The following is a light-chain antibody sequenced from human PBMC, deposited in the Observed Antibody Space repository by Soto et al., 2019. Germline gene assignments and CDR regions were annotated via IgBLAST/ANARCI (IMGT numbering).Light chain of an antibody. CDR2: DAS. CDR1: QSVSSY. V-gene: IGKV3-11*01. J-gene: IGKJ4*01. CDR3: QQRSNWLLT. Sequence: EIVLTQSPATLSLSPGERATLSCRASQSVSSYLAWYQQKPGQAPRLLIYDASNRATVIPARFSGSGSGTDFTLTISSLQPEDFAVYYCQQRSNWLLTFGGGTKVESK.